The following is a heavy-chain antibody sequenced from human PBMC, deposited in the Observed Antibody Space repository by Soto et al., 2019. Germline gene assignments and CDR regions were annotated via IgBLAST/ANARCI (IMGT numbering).Heavy chain of an antibody. J-gene: IGHJ5*01. V-gene: IGHV3-30-3*01. Sequence: SQSNSCSAAGLSCSFSPMHWVRQAPGKGPEWVALISYDGTNKFYADSVKGRFTISRDKSKSTLYLQVDSLRPEDAAVYYCARDPKTSGG. CDR1: GLSCSFSP. CDR2: ISYDGTNK. CDR3: ARDPKTS.